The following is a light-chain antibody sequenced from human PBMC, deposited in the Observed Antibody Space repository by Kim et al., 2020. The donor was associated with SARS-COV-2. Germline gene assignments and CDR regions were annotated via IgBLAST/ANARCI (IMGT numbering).Light chain of an antibody. CDR1: SSDVGGYNY. J-gene: IGLJ1*01. Sequence: SALTQPPSASGSPGQSVTISCTGTSSDVGGYNYVSWYQQHPGKAPKLMIYEVSKRPSGVPDRFSGSKSGNTASLTVSGLQAEDEADYYCSSYAGSNNSTYVFGTGTKVTVL. CDR3: SSYAGSNNSTYV. CDR2: EVS. V-gene: IGLV2-8*01.